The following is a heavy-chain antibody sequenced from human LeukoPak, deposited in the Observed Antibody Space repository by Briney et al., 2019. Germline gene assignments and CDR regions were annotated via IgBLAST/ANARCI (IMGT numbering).Heavy chain of an antibody. CDR3: ARGDGYNGVDYFDY. V-gene: IGHV4-59*01. CDR1: GGSISSYY. Sequence: PSETLSHTCTVSGGSISSYYWSWIRQPPGKGLEWIGYIYYSGSTNYNPSLKSRVTISVDTSKNQFSLKLSSVTAADTAVYYCARGDGYNGVDYFDYWGQGTLVTVSS. J-gene: IGHJ4*02. D-gene: IGHD5-24*01. CDR2: IYYSGST.